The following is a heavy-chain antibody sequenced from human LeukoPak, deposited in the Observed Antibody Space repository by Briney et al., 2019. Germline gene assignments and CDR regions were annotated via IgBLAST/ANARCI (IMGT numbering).Heavy chain of an antibody. V-gene: IGHV3-9*01. CDR2: ISWNSGSI. Sequence: PGRSLRLSCAASGFTFDDYAMHWVRQAPGKGLEWVSGISWNSGSIGYADSVKGRFTISRDNAKNSLYLQMNSLRAEDTALYYCAKARQFRLADAFDIWGQGTMVTVSS. CDR1: GFTFDDYA. CDR3: AKARQFRLADAFDI. D-gene: IGHD3-16*01. J-gene: IGHJ3*02.